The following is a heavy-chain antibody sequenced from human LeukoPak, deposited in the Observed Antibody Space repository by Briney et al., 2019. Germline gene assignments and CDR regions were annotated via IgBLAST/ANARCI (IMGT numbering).Heavy chain of an antibody. CDR1: GGSISGYF. D-gene: IGHD3-10*01. CDR2: IHYSGST. CDR3: ARYGITIVRGGKYCFDS. J-gene: IGHJ4*02. Sequence: PSETLSLTCTVSGGSISGYFWSWIRQPPGKGLEWLGYIHYSGSTNYNPSLNSRVTISVDTSKNQFSLRLSSVTAADTAVYYCARYGITIVRGGKYCFDSWGQGTLVTVSS. V-gene: IGHV4-59*08.